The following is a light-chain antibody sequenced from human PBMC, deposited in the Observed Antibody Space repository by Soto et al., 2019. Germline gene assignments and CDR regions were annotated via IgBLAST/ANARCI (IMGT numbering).Light chain of an antibody. Sequence: QSVLTQPPSVSGAPGQRVTISCTGSSSNIGARYDVHWYQQLPGTAPKLLIYGNNNRPSGVPDRFSGSKSGTSASLAITGLQAEDEADYYCQSFDITLSVVFGGGTKLTVL. CDR1: SSNIGARYD. CDR2: GNN. V-gene: IGLV1-40*01. CDR3: QSFDITLSVV. J-gene: IGLJ2*01.